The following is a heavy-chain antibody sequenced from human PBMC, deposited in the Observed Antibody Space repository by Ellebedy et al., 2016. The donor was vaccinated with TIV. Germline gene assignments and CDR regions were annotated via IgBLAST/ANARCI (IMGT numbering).Heavy chain of an antibody. V-gene: IGHV5-51*01. Sequence: GESLMISCRYSGYSFANYWFAWVPPMPGKGLEWMGIIYPRDSKTQYSPAFQGQVTISADTSLSTAYLQWSSLRASDTTTYYCVRPRLMGIQKDAFDMWGRGTTVTVSS. CDR2: IYPRDSKT. D-gene: IGHD1-26*01. CDR1: GYSFANYW. CDR3: VRPRLMGIQKDAFDM. J-gene: IGHJ3*02.